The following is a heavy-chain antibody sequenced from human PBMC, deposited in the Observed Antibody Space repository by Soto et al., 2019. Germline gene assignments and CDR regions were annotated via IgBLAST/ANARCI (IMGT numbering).Heavy chain of an antibody. CDR1: GFIFSSYA. Sequence: PGGSLRLSCAASGFIFSSYAMHWVRQAPGKGLEWVAVISYDGSNKYYADSVKGRFTISRDNSKNTLYLQMNSLRAEDTAVYYCARDRAVSTNYDYYDMDVWGQGTTVTVSS. D-gene: IGHD4-17*01. J-gene: IGHJ6*02. CDR2: ISYDGSNK. CDR3: ARDRAVSTNYDYYDMDV. V-gene: IGHV3-30-3*01.